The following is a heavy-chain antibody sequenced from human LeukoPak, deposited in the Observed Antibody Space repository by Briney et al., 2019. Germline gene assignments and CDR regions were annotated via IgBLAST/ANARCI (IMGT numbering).Heavy chain of an antibody. J-gene: IGHJ4*02. CDR1: AFTFSDYW. Sequence: GGSLRLSCAASAFTFSDYWMTWVRQAPGKGLEWVSAISGSGGSTYYADSVKGRFTISRDNSKNTLYLQMNSLRAEDTAAYYCARDLVVVTSYWGQGTLVTVSS. CDR3: ARDLVVVTSY. CDR2: ISGSGGST. D-gene: IGHD3-22*01. V-gene: IGHV3-23*01.